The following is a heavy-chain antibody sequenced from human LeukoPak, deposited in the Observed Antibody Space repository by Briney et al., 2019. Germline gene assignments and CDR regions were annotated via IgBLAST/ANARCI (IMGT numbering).Heavy chain of an antibody. V-gene: IGHV3-9*01. CDR1: GFTFSSYG. CDR3: AKGLIAVAGPIDY. CDR2: ISWSSGSI. Sequence: GGSLRLSCAASGFTFSSYGMSWVRQAPGKGLEWVSGISWSSGSIGYADSVKGRFTISRDNAKNSLYLQMNSLRAEDTALYYCAKGLIAVAGPIDYWGQGTLVTVSS. J-gene: IGHJ4*02. D-gene: IGHD6-19*01.